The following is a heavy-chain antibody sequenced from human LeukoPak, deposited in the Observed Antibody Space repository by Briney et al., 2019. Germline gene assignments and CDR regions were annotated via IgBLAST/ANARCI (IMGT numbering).Heavy chain of an antibody. CDR3: ARDRTTVTTLGWFDP. CDR2: ISSSSSYI. D-gene: IGHD4-17*01. CDR1: GFTFSSYS. V-gene: IGHV3-21*01. J-gene: IGHJ5*02. Sequence: GGSLGLSCAASGFTFSSYSMNWVRQAPGKGLEWVSSISSSSSYIYYADSVKGRFTISRDNAKNSLYLQMNSLRAEDTAVYYCARDRTTVTTLGWFDPWGQGTLVTVSS.